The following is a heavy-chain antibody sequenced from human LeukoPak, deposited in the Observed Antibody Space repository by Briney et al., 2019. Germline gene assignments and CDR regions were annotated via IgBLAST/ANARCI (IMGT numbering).Heavy chain of an antibody. J-gene: IGHJ4*02. CDR2: IIPILGIA. CDR3: AREHTAMVPYFDY. CDR1: GGTFSSYA. V-gene: IGHV1-69*04. Sequence: SVKVSCKASGGTFSSYAISWVRQAPGQGVEWMGRIIPILGIANYAQKFQGRVTITADKSTSTAYMELSSLRSEDTAVYYCAREHTAMVPYFDYWGQGTLVTVSS. D-gene: IGHD5-18*01.